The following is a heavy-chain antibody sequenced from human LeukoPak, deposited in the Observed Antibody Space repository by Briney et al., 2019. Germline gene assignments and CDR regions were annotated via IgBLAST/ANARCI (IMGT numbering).Heavy chain of an antibody. J-gene: IGHJ5*02. CDR2: ISASSGTR. Sequence: GGSLRLPCAASGFTFSDYYMNWIRQAPGKGLEWLSYISASSGTRYYADSVKGRFTISRDNAKNSLYLQMNGLRAEDTAVYYCARGLAANDWFDPWGQGTLVTVSS. CDR1: GFTFSDYY. CDR3: ARGLAANDWFDP. D-gene: IGHD2-15*01. V-gene: IGHV3-11*01.